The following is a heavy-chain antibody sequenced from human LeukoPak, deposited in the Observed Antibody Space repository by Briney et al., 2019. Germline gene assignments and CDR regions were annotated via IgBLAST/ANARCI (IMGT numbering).Heavy chain of an antibody. Sequence: SETLSLTCTVSGGSVFSGSSYWSWIRQPAGKGLEWIGRIYSSGRTNYNPSLDSRVTMSVDTSKNQFSLELSSVTAADTAVYYCVRRSSSSGSFDYWGQGMLVTVSS. CDR1: GGSVFSGSSY. D-gene: IGHD6-6*01. CDR3: VRRSSSSGSFDY. CDR2: IYSSGRT. J-gene: IGHJ4*02. V-gene: IGHV4-61*02.